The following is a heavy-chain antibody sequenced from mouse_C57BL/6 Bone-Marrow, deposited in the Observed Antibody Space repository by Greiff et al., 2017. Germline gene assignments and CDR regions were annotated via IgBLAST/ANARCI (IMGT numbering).Heavy chain of an antibody. CDR2: IHPNSGST. CDR3: ARRTVVGLDYFDY. CDR1: GYTFTSYW. V-gene: IGHV1-64*01. J-gene: IGHJ2*01. D-gene: IGHD1-1*01. Sequence: VQLQQPGAELVKPGASVKLSCKASGYTFTSYWMHWVKQRPGQGLEWIGMIHPNSGSTNYNEKFKSKATLTVDKSSSTAYMQLSSLTSEDSAVYYCARRTVVGLDYFDYWGQGTTRTVSS.